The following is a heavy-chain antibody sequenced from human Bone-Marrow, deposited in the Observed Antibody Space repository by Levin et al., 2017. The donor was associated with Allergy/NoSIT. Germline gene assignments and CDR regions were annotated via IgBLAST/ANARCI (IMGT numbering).Heavy chain of an antibody. CDR1: GDSVSSNSAA. CDR3: ARATTDSSAWSFDY. V-gene: IGHV6-1*01. CDR2: AYYRSGWYV. Sequence: SETLSLICAISGDSVSSNSAAWNWIRQSPSRGLEWLGRAYYRSGWYVDYAVSVRSRMTISPDTSKNQFSLQLNSVTPEDTAVYYCARATTDSSAWSFDYWGQGTLVTVSS. J-gene: IGHJ4*02. D-gene: IGHD6-19*01.